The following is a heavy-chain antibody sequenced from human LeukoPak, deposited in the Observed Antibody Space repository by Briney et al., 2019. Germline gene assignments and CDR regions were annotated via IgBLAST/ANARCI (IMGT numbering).Heavy chain of an antibody. CDR1: GSTFSGSA. V-gene: IGHV3-73*01. J-gene: IGHJ4*02. CDR3: TRPGSGDPDY. D-gene: IGHD3-10*01. Sequence: GGSLRLSCVASGSTFSGSAMHWVRQASGKGLEWVGRIRNKTKNYATAYAASVKGRFTITRDDSKNTAYLQMNSLKIEDTAVYYCTRPGSGDPDYWGQGTLVTVSS. CDR2: IRNKTKNYAT.